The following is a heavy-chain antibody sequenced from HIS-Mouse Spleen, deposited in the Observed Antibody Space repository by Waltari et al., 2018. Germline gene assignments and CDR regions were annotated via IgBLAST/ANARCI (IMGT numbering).Heavy chain of an antibody. D-gene: IGHD3-10*01. V-gene: IGHV4-34*01. Sequence: QVQLQQWGAGLLKPSETLSLTCAVYGGSFSGYYWSWIRQPPGKGLEWIGEINHSGSTNYNPSLKSRVTISVDTSKNQFSLKLSSVTAADTAVYYCARAEVVRGVIISWFDPWGQGTLVTVSS. CDR2: INHSGST. CDR1: GGSFSGYY. CDR3: ARAEVVRGVIISWFDP. J-gene: IGHJ5*02.